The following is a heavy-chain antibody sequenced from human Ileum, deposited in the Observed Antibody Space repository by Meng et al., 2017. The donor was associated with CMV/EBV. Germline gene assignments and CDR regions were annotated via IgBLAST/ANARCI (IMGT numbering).Heavy chain of an antibody. D-gene: IGHD3-3*01. CDR3: ARGGDVWSGDYTRNWFDP. CDR2: ISPIVGTA. V-gene: IGHV1-69*05. J-gene: IGHJ5*02. CDR1: SSEA. Sequence: SSEAISGVRQAPGQGREGMGGISPIVGTANDAQKFQGRVTITTDESTSTAYMELSSLRSEDTAVEYCARGGDVWSGDYTRNWFDPWGQGTLVTVSS.